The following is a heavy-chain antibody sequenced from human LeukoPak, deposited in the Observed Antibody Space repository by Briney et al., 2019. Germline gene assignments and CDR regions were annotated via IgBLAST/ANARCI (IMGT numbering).Heavy chain of an antibody. CDR1: GYTFTGYY. CDR2: INPNSGGT. V-gene: IGHV1-2*02. CDR3: ARGASGVYTVTTSWFDP. D-gene: IGHD4-17*01. Sequence: SVKVSCKAPGYTFTGYYMHWVRQAPGQGLEWMGWINPNSGGTNYAQRFQGRVAMTRDTSISTAYMELSRLRSDDTAVYYCARGASGVYTVTTSWFDPWGQGTLVTVSS. J-gene: IGHJ5*02.